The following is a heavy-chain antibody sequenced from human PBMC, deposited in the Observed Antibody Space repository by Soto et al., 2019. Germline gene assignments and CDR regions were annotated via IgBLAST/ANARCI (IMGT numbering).Heavy chain of an antibody. V-gene: IGHV4-34*01. CDR1: GGSFSGYY. CDR2: INHSGST. CDR3: ARGKGITFGGVIVKVDY. J-gene: IGHJ4*02. D-gene: IGHD3-16*02. Sequence: QVQLQQWGAGLLKPSETLSLTCAVYGGSFSGYYWSWIRQPPGKGLEWIGEINHSGSTHYNPSLKSRDTISVDTSKNQFSLKLSSVTAADTAVYYCARGKGITFGGVIVKVDYWGQGTLVTVSS.